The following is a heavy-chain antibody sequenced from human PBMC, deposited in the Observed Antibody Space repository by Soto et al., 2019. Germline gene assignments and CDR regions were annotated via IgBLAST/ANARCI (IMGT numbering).Heavy chain of an antibody. J-gene: IGHJ5*02. D-gene: IGHD4-17*01. CDR1: GFTFSSYA. CDR3: XXSQQTTVTSPLADP. CDR2: ISYDGNNK. V-gene: IGHV3-30-3*01. Sequence: QVQLVESGGGVVQPGRSLRLSCAASGFTFSSYAMHWVRQAPGKGLEWVTVISYDGNNKYYADSVKGRFTISRDNSKNTLYLQMNSLRTEDTGVYXXXXSQQTTVTSPLADPWGQGTLVTVSS.